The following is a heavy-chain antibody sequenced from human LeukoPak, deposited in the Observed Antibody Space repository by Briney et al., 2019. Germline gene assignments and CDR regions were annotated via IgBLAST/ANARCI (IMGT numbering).Heavy chain of an antibody. CDR3: ARGVQAGPDYYYYYYMDV. CDR2: MNPNSGNT. Sequence: ASVKVSCKASGYTFTSYDINWVRQATGQGLEWMGWMNPNSGNTGYAQKFRGRVTMTRNTSISTAYMELSSLRSEDTAVYYCARGVQAGPDYYYYYYMDVWGKGTTVTISS. V-gene: IGHV1-8*01. J-gene: IGHJ6*03. D-gene: IGHD6-19*01. CDR1: GYTFTSYD.